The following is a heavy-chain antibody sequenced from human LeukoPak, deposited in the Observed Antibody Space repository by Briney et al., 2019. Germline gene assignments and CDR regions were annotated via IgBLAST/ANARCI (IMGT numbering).Heavy chain of an antibody. J-gene: IGHJ5*02. CDR3: ARQPSMITFGGVIVNWFDP. D-gene: IGHD3-16*02. CDR2: IYYSGST. Sequence: PSETLSLTCAVYGGSFSGYYWGWIRQPPGKGLEGSGSIYYSGSTYYNPSLKSRVTISVDTSKNQFSLKLSSVTAADTAVYYCARQPSMITFGGVIVNWFDPWGQGTLVTVSS. CDR1: GGSFSGYY. V-gene: IGHV4-39*01.